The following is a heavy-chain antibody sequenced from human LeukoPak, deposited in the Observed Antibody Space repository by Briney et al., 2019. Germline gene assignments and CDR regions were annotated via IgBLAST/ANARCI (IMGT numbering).Heavy chain of an antibody. V-gene: IGHV4-59*01. CDR3: ARAPFDSGYSSWYFDL. CDR2: IYYSGST. CDR1: GGSISSYY. J-gene: IGHJ2*01. D-gene: IGHD3-22*01. Sequence: PSETLSLTCTVSGGSISSYYWSWIRQPPGKGLEWIGYIYYSGSTNYNPSLKSRVTISVDTSKNQFSLKLSSVTAADTAVYYCARAPFDSGYSSWYFDLWGRGTLVTVSS.